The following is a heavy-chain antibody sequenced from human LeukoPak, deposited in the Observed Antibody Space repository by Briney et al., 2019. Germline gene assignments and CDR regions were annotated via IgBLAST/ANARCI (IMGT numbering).Heavy chain of an antibody. Sequence: GGSLRLSCAASGFTFSDYAMTWVRQAPGKGLEWVSGVTGTGGTTYCADSVKGRFTISRDNFKNTLYLQMNSLRAEDTAVYYCAKLEGVYYPHWFDPWGQGTLVTVSS. CDR1: GFTFSDYA. J-gene: IGHJ5*02. V-gene: IGHV3-23*01. D-gene: IGHD3-22*01. CDR3: AKLEGVYYPHWFDP. CDR2: VTGTGGTT.